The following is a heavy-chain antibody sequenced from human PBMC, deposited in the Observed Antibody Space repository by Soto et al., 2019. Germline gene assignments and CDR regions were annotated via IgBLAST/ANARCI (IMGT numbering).Heavy chain of an antibody. CDR1: GYTFTSYD. V-gene: IGHV1-8*01. Sequence: ASVKVACKASGYTFTSYDINWVRQATGQGLEWMGWMNPNSGNTGYAQKFQGRVTMTRNTSISTAYMELSSLRSEDTAVYYCARDLVVPAAPPTYYYYMDVWGKGTTVTVSS. CDR3: ARDLVVPAAPPTYYYYMDV. J-gene: IGHJ6*03. D-gene: IGHD2-2*01. CDR2: MNPNSGNT.